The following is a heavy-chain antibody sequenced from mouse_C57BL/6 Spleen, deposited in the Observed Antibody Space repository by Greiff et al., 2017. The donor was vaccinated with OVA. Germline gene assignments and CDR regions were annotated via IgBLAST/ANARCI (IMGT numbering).Heavy chain of an antibody. CDR2: IYPGDGDT. D-gene: IGHD2-2*01. Sequence: QVHVKQSGPELVKPGASVKISCKASGYAFSSSWMNWVKQRPGKGLEWIGRIYPGDGDTNDNGKFKGKATLTADKSSSTAYMQLSSLTSEDSAVYFCARGHGYPYYFDDWGQGTTLTVSS. CDR1: GYAFSSSW. V-gene: IGHV1-82*01. CDR3: ARGHGYPYYFDD. J-gene: IGHJ2*01.